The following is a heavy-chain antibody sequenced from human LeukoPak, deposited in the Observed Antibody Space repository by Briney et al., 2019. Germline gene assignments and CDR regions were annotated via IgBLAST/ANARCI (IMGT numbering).Heavy chain of an antibody. CDR2: ISGSGGST. V-gene: IGHV3-23*01. Sequence: GGSLRLSCAASGFTFSSYAMSWVRQAPGKGLEWVSAISGSGGSTYYADSVKGRFTIFRDNSKNTLYLQMNSLRVEDTAVYYCAKRSGGDIVATVGYWGQGTLVTVSS. J-gene: IGHJ4*02. D-gene: IGHD5-12*01. CDR3: AKRSGGDIVATVGY. CDR1: GFTFSSYA.